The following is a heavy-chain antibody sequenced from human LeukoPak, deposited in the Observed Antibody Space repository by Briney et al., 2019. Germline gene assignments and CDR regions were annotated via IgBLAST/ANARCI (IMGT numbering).Heavy chain of an antibody. CDR2: IYTSGST. CDR3: ARGEITMVRGVIITKSPFDY. V-gene: IGHV4-61*02. D-gene: IGHD3-10*01. Sequence: PSQTLSLTCTVSGGSISSGSYYWSWIRQPAGTGLEWIGRIYTSGSTNYNPSLKSRVTISVDTSKNQFSLKLSSVTAADTAVYYCARGEITMVRGVIITKSPFDYWSQGTLVTVSS. J-gene: IGHJ4*02. CDR1: GGSISSGSYY.